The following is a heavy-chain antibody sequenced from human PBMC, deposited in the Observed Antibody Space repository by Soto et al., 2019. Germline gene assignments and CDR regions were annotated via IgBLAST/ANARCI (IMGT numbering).Heavy chain of an antibody. D-gene: IGHD5-18*01. CDR1: GFLVNSAY. Sequence: EVQLVESGGGLIPPGGSLRLSCAASGFLVNSAYMTWVRQAPGKGLEWLSMINSDGSTLYAESVKGRFTISRDNSKTRVDIQMNSLRAEDTAMYYCARSGYSFAWGYWGQGTLVIVTS. J-gene: IGHJ4*02. V-gene: IGHV3-53*01. CDR2: INSDGST. CDR3: ARSGYSFAWGY.